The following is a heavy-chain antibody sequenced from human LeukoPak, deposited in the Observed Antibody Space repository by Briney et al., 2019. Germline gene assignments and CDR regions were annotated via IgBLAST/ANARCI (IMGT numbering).Heavy chain of an antibody. CDR1: GFTFSSYG. Sequence: GGTLRLSCAASGFTFSSYGMSWVRQAPGKGLEWVSAISGSGGRTYYADSVKGRFTMSRDNSKNTLYLQMNSLRAEDTAVYYCAKDRGSWFALFDSWGQGTLVTVSS. J-gene: IGHJ4*02. D-gene: IGHD6-13*01. V-gene: IGHV3-23*01. CDR3: AKDRGSWFALFDS. CDR2: ISGSGGRT.